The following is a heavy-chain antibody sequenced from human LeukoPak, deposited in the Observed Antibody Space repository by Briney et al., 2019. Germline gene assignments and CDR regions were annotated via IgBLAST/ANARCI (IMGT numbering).Heavy chain of an antibody. V-gene: IGHV1-69*05. CDR1: GGTFSSYA. J-gene: IGHJ4*02. D-gene: IGHD3-10*01. CDR3: AGYGSGSYSPPHFDH. Sequence: ASVKVSCKASGGTFSSYAISWVRQAPGQGLEWMGGIIPIFGTANYAQKFQGRVTITTDESTSTAYMELSSLRSEDTAVYYCAGYGSGSYSPPHFDHWGQGTLVTVSS. CDR2: IIPIFGTA.